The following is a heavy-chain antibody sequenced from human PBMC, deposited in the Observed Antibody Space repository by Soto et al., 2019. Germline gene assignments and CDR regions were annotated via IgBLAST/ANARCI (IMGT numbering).Heavy chain of an antibody. D-gene: IGHD2-2*01. Sequence: PGESLKISCKGSGYSFTSYWISWVRQMPGKGLEWMGRIDPSDSYTNYSPSFQGHVTISADKSISTAYLQWSSLKASDTAMYYCARQRYCSSTSCYGMDVWSQGTTVTVSS. CDR1: GYSFTSYW. CDR3: ARQRYCSSTSCYGMDV. J-gene: IGHJ6*02. CDR2: IDPSDSYT. V-gene: IGHV5-10-1*01.